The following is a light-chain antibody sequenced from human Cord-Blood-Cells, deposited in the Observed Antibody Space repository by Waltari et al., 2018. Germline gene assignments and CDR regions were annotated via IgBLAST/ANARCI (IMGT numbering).Light chain of an antibody. V-gene: IGLV3-27*01. CDR3: YSAADNNRRV. J-gene: IGLJ3*02. CDR1: VLAKKY. CDR2: KDS. Sequence: SYELTQPSSVSVSPGQTARITCSGDVLAKKYARGFQQKQGQAPVLVIYKDSELPSGIPERFSGSSSGTTVTLTISGAQVEDEADYYCYSAADNNRRVFGGGTKLTVL.